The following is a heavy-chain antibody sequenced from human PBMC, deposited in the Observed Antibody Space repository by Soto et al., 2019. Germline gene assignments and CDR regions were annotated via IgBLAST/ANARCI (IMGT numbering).Heavy chain of an antibody. CDR3: ARDRGVAPPVAGNTHYYYYMDV. J-gene: IGHJ6*03. CDR1: GYSFTNYG. D-gene: IGHD6-19*01. CDR2: ISAFNGNT. Sequence: QDQLVQSGAEVKKPGASVTVSCKASGYSFTNYGVTWVRQAPGQGLAWMGWISAFNGNTHYAQNLQGRVTMTTDASTSTAYMELRSLRSDGTAVYYCARDRGVAPPVAGNTHYYYYMDVWGKGTTVTVSS. V-gene: IGHV1-18*01.